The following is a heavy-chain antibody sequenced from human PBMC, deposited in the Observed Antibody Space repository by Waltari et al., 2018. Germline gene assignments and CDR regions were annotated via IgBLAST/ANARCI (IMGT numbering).Heavy chain of an antibody. J-gene: IGHJ4*02. CDR3: ARDPGPLVGAPDY. V-gene: IGHV1-2*02. Sequence: QVQLVQSGTEVKKPGASVKVSCQASGYRFTDYHLHWVRQTPGQGLEWLGWTNPNKGDTCYAQNFLGRVTTTRDTSINTGYMDLSGLRSDDTAVFYCARDPGPLVGAPDYWGQGTLVTVSS. CDR2: TNPNKGDT. D-gene: IGHD1-26*01. CDR1: GYRFTDYH.